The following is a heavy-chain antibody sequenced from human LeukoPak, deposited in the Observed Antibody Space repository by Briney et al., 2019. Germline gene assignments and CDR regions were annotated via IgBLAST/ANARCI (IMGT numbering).Heavy chain of an antibody. V-gene: IGHV4-59*01. Sequence: PSETLSLTCTVSDGSISDYHWVWIRQPPGKGLEWIGDIYSSGHTDYTPSLRGRVSMSIDASRNHFSLKVDSVTTADTAVYYCARGGQWAETNWFDPWGRGILVSDS. D-gene: IGHD1-26*01. J-gene: IGHJ5*02. CDR3: ARGGQWAETNWFDP. CDR1: DGSISDYH. CDR2: IYSSGHT.